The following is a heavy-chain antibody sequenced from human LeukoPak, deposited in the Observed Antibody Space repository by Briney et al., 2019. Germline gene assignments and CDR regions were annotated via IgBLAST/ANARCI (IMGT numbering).Heavy chain of an antibody. D-gene: IGHD3/OR15-3a*01. CDR1: GYSISSGYY. CDR3: ARDRTRYYYMDV. CDR2: IYHSGST. V-gene: IGHV4-38-2*02. Sequence: SETLSLTCTVSGYSISSGYYWGWIRQPPGKGLEWIGSIYHSGSTYYNPSLKSRVTISVDTSKNQFSLKLSSVTAADTAVYYCARDRTRYYYMDVWGKGTTVTVSS. J-gene: IGHJ6*03.